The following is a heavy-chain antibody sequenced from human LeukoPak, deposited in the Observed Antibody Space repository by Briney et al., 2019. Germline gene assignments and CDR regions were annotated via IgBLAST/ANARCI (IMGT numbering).Heavy chain of an antibody. D-gene: IGHD6-19*01. Sequence: ASVKVSCKVSGYTLTELSMHWVRQAPGKGLEWMGSFDPEDGETIYAQKFQGRVTMTEDTSTDTAYMELSSLRSEDTAVYYCAARRQWPRSNWFDPWGQGTLVTVSS. CDR2: FDPEDGET. CDR3: AARRQWPRSNWFDP. J-gene: IGHJ5*02. V-gene: IGHV1-24*01. CDR1: GYTLTELS.